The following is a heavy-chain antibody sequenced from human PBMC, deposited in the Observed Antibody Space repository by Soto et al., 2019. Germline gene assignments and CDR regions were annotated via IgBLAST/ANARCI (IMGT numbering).Heavy chain of an antibody. CDR2: IYYSGST. Sequence: SETLSLTCTVSGGSISSNYWSWIRQPPGKGLEWIGYIYYSGSTNYNPSLKSRVTISVDTSKNQFSLKLSSVTAADTAVYYCARHGGSGSYFHYYYGMDVWGQGTTVTVS. CDR1: GGSISSNY. CDR3: ARHGGSGSYFHYYYGMDV. V-gene: IGHV4-59*08. J-gene: IGHJ6*02. D-gene: IGHD3-10*01.